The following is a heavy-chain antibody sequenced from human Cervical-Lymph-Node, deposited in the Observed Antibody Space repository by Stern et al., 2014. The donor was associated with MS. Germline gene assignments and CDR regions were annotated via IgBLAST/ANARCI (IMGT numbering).Heavy chain of an antibody. V-gene: IGHV1-2*06. CDR2: INAASGVT. Sequence: VQPVQSGAEVKKPGASVKVSCRTSGYTFTGYYIHWVRQAPGQVLEWMGRINAASGVTAFAQNFQDRVTMTRDTSINTVYMEVTRLTSDDTAVYFCARRGMDVWGQGTTVTVSS. CDR3: ARRGMDV. J-gene: IGHJ6*02. CDR1: GYTFTGYY.